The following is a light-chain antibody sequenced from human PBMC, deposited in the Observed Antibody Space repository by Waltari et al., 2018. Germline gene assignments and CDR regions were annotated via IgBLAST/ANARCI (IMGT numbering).Light chain of an antibody. Sequence: QSALTQPASVSGSPGQSITISCTGTSSDIGDYIVSWYQQHPGKAPTLVIYEVGSRPPGVSTRFSGSKSGNTASLTISGLQAEDEADYYCLSYTTSSILGVFGGGTKLTVL. CDR2: EVG. CDR1: SSDIGDYI. J-gene: IGLJ3*02. V-gene: IGLV2-14*01. CDR3: LSYTTSSILGV.